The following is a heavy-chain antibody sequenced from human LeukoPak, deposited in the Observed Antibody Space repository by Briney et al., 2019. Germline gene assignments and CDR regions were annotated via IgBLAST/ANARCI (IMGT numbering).Heavy chain of an antibody. D-gene: IGHD6-13*01. J-gene: IGHJ4*02. CDR3: AKVGGMAAAGIGF. V-gene: IGHV3-23*01. Sequence: TISGSGGSTYYADSVKGRFTISRDNSKNTLYLQMNTLRAEDTAVYYCAKVGGMAAAGIGFWGQGTLVTVSS. CDR2: ISGSGGST.